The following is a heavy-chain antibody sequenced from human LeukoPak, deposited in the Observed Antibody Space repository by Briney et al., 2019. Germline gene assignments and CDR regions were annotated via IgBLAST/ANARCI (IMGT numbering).Heavy chain of an antibody. CDR2: IGTAGDT. CDR3: AKFGSSGLQGY. J-gene: IGHJ4*02. Sequence: GGSLRLSCAASGFTFSSYDMHWVRQATGKGLEWVSAIGTAGDTYYPGSVKGRFTISRENAKNSLYLQMNSLRAGDTAVYYCAKFGSSGLQGYWGQGTLVTVSS. CDR1: GFTFSSYD. D-gene: IGHD6-6*01. V-gene: IGHV3-13*01.